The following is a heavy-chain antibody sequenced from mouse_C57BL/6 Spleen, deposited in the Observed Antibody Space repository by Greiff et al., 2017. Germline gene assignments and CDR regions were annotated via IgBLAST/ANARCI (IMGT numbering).Heavy chain of an antibody. J-gene: IGHJ4*01. Sequence: EVKLLESGPGLVKPSQTVFLTCTVTGISITTGNYRWSWIRQFPGNKLEWIGYIYYNGPMTYKQSLTSRTTITRDTPKNQFFLEMNSLTAEDTATYYCARDGYYAMDYWGQGTSVTVSS. CDR2: IYYNGPM. CDR3: ARDGYYAMDY. V-gene: IGHV3-5*01. CDR1: GISITTGNYR.